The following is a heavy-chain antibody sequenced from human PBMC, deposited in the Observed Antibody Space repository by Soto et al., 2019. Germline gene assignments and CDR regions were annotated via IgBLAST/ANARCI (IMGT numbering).Heavy chain of an antibody. V-gene: IGHV4-31*03. CDR1: GGSIISTNYY. Sequence: QVQLQESGPGLVKPSETLSLICTVSGGSIISTNYYWSWIRQHPGKGLEWIGYISYTGGMYSNPSLNSRVTISVDTSKNQFSLNLRSVTAADTAVYYCARAKVIRGARARIDVGGQGTTVTVSS. CDR3: ARAKVIRGARARIDV. D-gene: IGHD3-10*01. J-gene: IGHJ6*02. CDR2: ISYTGGM.